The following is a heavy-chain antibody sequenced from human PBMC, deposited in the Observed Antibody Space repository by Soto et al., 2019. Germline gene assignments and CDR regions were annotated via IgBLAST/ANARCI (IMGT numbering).Heavy chain of an antibody. CDR1: GFTFSPYS. CDR2: ITSFGDTV. D-gene: IGHD2-8*01. Sequence: GGSLRLSCAASGFTFSPYSMNWVRQASGKGLEWVSYITSFGDTVYYADSVKGRFTISRDNGKNSLYLQMNSLGDEDTAVYYCARARTNGIYHALDVWGQGTTVTVSS. V-gene: IGHV3-48*02. J-gene: IGHJ6*02. CDR3: ARARTNGIYHALDV.